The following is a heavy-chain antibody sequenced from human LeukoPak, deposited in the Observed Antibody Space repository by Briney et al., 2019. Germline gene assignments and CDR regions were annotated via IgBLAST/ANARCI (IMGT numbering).Heavy chain of an antibody. D-gene: IGHD3-3*01. CDR3: AGPGGHYDFWSGYIFDY. CDR1: GFTFSSYS. Sequence: GGSLRLSCAASGFTFSSYSMNWVRQAPGKGLEWVSSISSSSSYIYYADSVKGRFTISRDNAKNSLYLQMNSLRAEDTAVYYCAGPGGHYDFWSGYIFDYWGQGTLVTVSS. V-gene: IGHV3-21*01. J-gene: IGHJ4*02. CDR2: ISSSSSYI.